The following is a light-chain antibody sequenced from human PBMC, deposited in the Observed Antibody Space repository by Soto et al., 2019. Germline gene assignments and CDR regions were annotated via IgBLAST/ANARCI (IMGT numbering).Light chain of an antibody. J-gene: IGKJ2*01. CDR3: QQRSTWLYT. V-gene: IGKV3-11*02. CDR1: QDVSIF. CDR2: DAS. Sequence: EILLAQSPATLSLSPGERATLSCKASQDVSIFLAWYQQKPGQAPRLLIHDASNRATGVPARFSGSGSGRDFTLTITSLEPEDCAVYYCQQRSTWLYTFGQGTKLEV.